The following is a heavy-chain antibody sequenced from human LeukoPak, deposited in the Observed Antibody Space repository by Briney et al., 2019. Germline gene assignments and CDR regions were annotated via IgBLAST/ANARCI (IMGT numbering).Heavy chain of an antibody. V-gene: IGHV3-21*01. CDR2: ISSRSSYI. CDR3: ARGFYDTLTGPDF. CDR1: GFTFSTYS. D-gene: IGHD3-9*01. J-gene: IGHJ4*02. Sequence: PGGSLRLSCAASGFTFSTYSMNWVRQAPGKGLEWVPSISSRSSYIYYADSVKGRVTISRDNAKNSLYLQMNSLRAEDTAVYYCARGFYDTLTGPDFWGQGTLVTVSS.